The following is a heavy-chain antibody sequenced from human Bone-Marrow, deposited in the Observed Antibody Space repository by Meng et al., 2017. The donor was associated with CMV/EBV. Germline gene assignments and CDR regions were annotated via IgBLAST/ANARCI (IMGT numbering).Heavy chain of an antibody. CDR1: GGTFSSYA. Sequence: SVKVSCKASGGTFSSYAISWVRQAPGQGLEWMGGIIPTFGTANYAQKFQGRVTITTDESTSTAYMELSSLRSEDTAVYYCARDSHEYSTPRWETYYYYGMDVWAQGTTATVPS. V-gene: IGHV1-69*05. CDR2: IIPTFGTA. J-gene: IGHJ6*02. D-gene: IGHD6-6*01. CDR3: ARDSHEYSTPRWETYYYYGMDV.